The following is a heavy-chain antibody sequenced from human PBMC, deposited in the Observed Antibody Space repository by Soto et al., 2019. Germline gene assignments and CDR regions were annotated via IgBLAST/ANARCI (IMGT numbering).Heavy chain of an antibody. CDR2: INHSGST. J-gene: IGHJ6*02. D-gene: IGHD3-22*01. CDR3: ARVLNYYDSSGYSQLTYYYYYGMDV. CDR1: GGSFSGYY. V-gene: IGHV4-34*01. Sequence: PSETLSLTCAAYGGSFSGYYWSWIRQPPGKGLEWIGEINHSGSTNYNPSLKSRVTISVDTSKNQFSLKLSSVTAADTAVYYCARVLNYYDSSGYSQLTYYYYYGMDVWGQGTTVTVSS.